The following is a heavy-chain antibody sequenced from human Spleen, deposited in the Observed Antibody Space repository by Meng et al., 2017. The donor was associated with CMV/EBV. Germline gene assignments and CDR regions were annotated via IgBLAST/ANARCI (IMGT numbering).Heavy chain of an antibody. CDR1: GTTSDTYT. D-gene: IGHD2-15*01. Sequence: KGSGTTSDTYTIDWVRQAPGQGLQWMGRFTGVFGSTNYAQNFQGRLTITTDESTSTTYMELRSLRFEDTAVYYCARDCSGGSCYSGDYWGQGTLVTVSS. V-gene: IGHV1-69*05. CDR2: FTGVFGST. J-gene: IGHJ4*02. CDR3: ARDCSGGSCYSGDY.